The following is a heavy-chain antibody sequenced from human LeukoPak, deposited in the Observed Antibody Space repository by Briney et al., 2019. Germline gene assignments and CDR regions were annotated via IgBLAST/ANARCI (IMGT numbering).Heavy chain of an antibody. D-gene: IGHD2-2*03. V-gene: IGHV1-69*13. Sequence: ASVKVSCKASGGIFSSYAISWVRQAPGQGLEWMGGIIPIFGTANYAQKFQGRVTITADESTSTAYMELSSLRSEDTAVYYCARDHGYCSSTSCYPSFDYWGQGTLVTVSS. J-gene: IGHJ4*02. CDR1: GGIFSSYA. CDR3: ARDHGYCSSTSCYPSFDY. CDR2: IIPIFGTA.